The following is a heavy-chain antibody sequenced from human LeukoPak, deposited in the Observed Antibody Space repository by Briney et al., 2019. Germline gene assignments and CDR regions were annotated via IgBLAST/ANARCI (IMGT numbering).Heavy chain of an antibody. V-gene: IGHV1-2*02. CDR3: ARDPIAVSAFDI. CDR1: GYTFTGHY. D-gene: IGHD6-19*01. Sequence: ASVKVSCKASGYTFTGHYMHWVRQALGQGLEWMGWINPNSGGTNYAQKFQGRVTMTRDTSISTAYMELSRLRSDDTAVYYCARDPIAVSAFDIWGQGTMVTVSS. J-gene: IGHJ3*02. CDR2: INPNSGGT.